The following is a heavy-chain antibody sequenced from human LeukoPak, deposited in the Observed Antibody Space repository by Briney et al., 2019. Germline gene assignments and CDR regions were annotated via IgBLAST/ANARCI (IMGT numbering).Heavy chain of an antibody. CDR1: GFTFSSYA. Sequence: GGSLRLSCAASGFTFSSYAMSWVRQAPGKGLEWVANIKQDGSEKYYVDSVKGRFTISRDNAKNSLYLQMNSLRAEDTAVYYCARGRVRFDYWGQGTLATVSS. V-gene: IGHV3-7*01. CDR2: IKQDGSEK. D-gene: IGHD3-22*01. CDR3: ARGRVRFDY. J-gene: IGHJ4*02.